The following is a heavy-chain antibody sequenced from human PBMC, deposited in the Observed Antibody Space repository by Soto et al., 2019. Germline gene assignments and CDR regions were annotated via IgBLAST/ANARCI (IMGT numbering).Heavy chain of an antibody. J-gene: IGHJ5*02. CDR1: GGTFSSYD. CDR2: MNPNSGNT. D-gene: IGHD5-12*01. CDR3: ARSVVATIPNPYNWLDP. V-gene: IGHV1-8*01. Sequence: ASVKVSCKASGGTFSSYDINWVRQATGQGLEWMGWMNPNSGNTGYAQKFQGRVTMTRNTSISTAYMELSSLRSEDTAVYYCARSVVATIPNPYNWLDPWGQGTLVTVSS.